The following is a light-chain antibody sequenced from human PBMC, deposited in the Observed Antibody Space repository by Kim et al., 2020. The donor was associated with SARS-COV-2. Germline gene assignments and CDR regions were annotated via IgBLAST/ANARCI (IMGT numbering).Light chain of an antibody. CDR2: DAS. CDR1: QSVGSY. J-gene: IGKJ2*01. Sequence: EIVLTQSPAPLSLSPGERATLSCRASQSVGSYLAWYQQKPGQAPRLLFYDASNRATGIPARFSGSGSGTDFTLTISSLEPEDFAVYYCQQRSNWPYTFGQGTKLEI. CDR3: QQRSNWPYT. V-gene: IGKV3-11*01.